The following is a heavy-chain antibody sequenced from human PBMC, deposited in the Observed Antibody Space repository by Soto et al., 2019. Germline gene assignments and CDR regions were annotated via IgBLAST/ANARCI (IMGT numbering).Heavy chain of an antibody. CDR3: ARGIYSTSSFFDS. D-gene: IGHD6-6*01. Sequence: PSDTLSLTCTVSGDSISTADYYWNWIRQPPGKGLEWIGYIYYSGNTYYIPSLKSRVTISVDTSKNQISLKLNSVTAADTAVYYCARGIYSTSSFFDSWGQGTLVTVSS. CDR1: GDSISTADYY. CDR2: IYYSGNT. J-gene: IGHJ4*02. V-gene: IGHV4-30-4*02.